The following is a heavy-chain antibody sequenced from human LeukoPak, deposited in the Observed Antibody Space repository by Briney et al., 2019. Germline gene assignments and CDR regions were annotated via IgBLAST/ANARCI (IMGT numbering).Heavy chain of an antibody. CDR1: GYTFTGYY. CDR3: ARDLRQAAGIYRRYHFDY. V-gene: IGHV1-2*02. CDR2: INPNSGGT. Sequence: ASVKVSCKASGYTFTGYYMHWVRQAPGQGLEWMGWINPNSGGTNYAQKFQGRVTMTRDTSISTAYMELSRLRSDDTAVYYCARDLRQAAGIYRRYHFDYWGQGTLVTVSS. J-gene: IGHJ4*02. D-gene: IGHD6-13*01.